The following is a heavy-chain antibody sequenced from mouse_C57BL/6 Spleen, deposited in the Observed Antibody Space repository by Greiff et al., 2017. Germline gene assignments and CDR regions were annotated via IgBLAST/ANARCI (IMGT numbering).Heavy chain of an antibody. CDR3: ARGDGNYEAWFAY. CDR1: GYTFTSYW. J-gene: IGHJ3*01. CDR2: IHPNSGST. D-gene: IGHD2-1*01. Sequence: VQLQQPEAELVKPGASVKLSCKASGYTFTSYWMHWVKQRPGQGLEWIGMIHPNSGSTNYNEKFKSKATLTVDKSSSTAYMQLSSLTSEDSAVYYCARGDGNYEAWFAYWGQGTLVTVSA. V-gene: IGHV1-64*01.